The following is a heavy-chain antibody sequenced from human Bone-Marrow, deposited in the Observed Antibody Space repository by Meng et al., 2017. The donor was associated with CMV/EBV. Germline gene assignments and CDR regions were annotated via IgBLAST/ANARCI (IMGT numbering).Heavy chain of an antibody. D-gene: IGHD4-17*01. Sequence: GESLKISCAASGFTFSSYSMNWVRQAPGKGLEWVSSISRSSSYIYYADSVKGRFTISRDNAKNSLYLQMNSLRAEDKAVYYCAKDDYDSPIYYYYYGMDVWGQGTTVTVSS. J-gene: IGHJ6*02. CDR1: GFTFSSYS. CDR3: AKDDYDSPIYYYYYGMDV. CDR2: ISRSSSYI. V-gene: IGHV3-21*01.